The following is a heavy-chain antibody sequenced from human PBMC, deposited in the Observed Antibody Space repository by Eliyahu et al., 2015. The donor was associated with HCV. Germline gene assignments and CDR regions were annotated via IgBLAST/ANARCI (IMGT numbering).Heavy chain of an antibody. J-gene: IGHJ4*02. CDR3: ARDPRGPHSETSSPFDY. CDR2: INPSGGST. CDR1: GYTFTSYY. V-gene: IGHV1-46*01. D-gene: IGHD6-13*01. Sequence: QVQLVQSGAEVKKPGASVKVSCKASGYTFTSYYMHWVRRAPGQGLEWMGIINPSGGSTSYAQKFQGRVTMTRDTSTSTVYMELSSLRSEDTAVYCCARDPRGPHSETSSPFDYWGQGTLVTVSS.